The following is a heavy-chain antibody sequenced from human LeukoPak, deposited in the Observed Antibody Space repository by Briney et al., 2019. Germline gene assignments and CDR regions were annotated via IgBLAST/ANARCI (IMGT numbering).Heavy chain of an antibody. CDR3: ARDRGLYAFDI. CDR2: ISSSSSTI. CDR1: GFTFSSYS. V-gene: IGHV3-48*01. Sequence: TGGSLRLSCAASGFTFSSYSMNWVRQAPGKGLEWVSYISSSSSTIYYADSVKGRFTISRDNAKNSLYLQMNSLRAEDTAVYYCARDRGLYAFDIWGQGTMVTVSS. J-gene: IGHJ3*02.